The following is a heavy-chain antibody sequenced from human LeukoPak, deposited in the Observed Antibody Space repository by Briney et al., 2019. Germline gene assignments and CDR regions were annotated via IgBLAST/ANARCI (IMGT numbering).Heavy chain of an antibody. Sequence: GGSLRLSCAASGFTLSSFAMSWVRQAPGKGLEWVSAIVGSGASTYYADSVKGRFTISRDNSKNTLHLQMNSLRAEDTAIYHCAKVKVVGDYNWFFDLWGRGTLVTVSS. CDR3: AKVKVVGDYNWFFDL. V-gene: IGHV3-23*01. J-gene: IGHJ2*01. CDR1: GFTLSSFA. CDR2: IVGSGAST. D-gene: IGHD4-17*01.